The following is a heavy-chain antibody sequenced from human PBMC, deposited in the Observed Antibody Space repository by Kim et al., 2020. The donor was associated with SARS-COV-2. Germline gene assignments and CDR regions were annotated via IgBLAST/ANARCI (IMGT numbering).Heavy chain of an antibody. CDR2: INHSGST. Sequence: SETLSLTCAVYGGSFSGYYWSWIRQPPGKGLEWIGEINHSGSTNYNPSLKSRVTISVDMSKNQFSLKLSSVTAADTAVYYCARRRITIFGVVIGLNYGMDVWGQGTTVTVSS. V-gene: IGHV4-34*01. CDR3: ARRRITIFGVVIGLNYGMDV. J-gene: IGHJ6*02. D-gene: IGHD3-3*01. CDR1: GGSFSGYY.